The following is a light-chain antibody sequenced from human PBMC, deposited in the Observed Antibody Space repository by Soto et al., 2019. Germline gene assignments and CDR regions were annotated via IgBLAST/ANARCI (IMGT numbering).Light chain of an antibody. CDR2: DVS. Sequence: QSALTQPASVSESPGRPISIPCTGTSSDIGGYNYVSWYQQHPGKAPKLMIYDVSNRPSGVSNRFFGSKSGNTASLTISGLQAEDEADYYCSSYRSSGAVVFGGGTKLTVL. CDR1: SSDIGGYNY. CDR3: SSYRSSGAVV. J-gene: IGLJ2*01. V-gene: IGLV2-14*01.